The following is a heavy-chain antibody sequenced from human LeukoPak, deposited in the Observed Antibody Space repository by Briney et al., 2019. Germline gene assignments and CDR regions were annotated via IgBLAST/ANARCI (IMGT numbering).Heavy chain of an antibody. CDR2: IKSKTDGGTT. CDR3: TTNAGSYGIDV. CDR1: GFTFTNTW. J-gene: IGHJ3*01. D-gene: IGHD1-26*01. Sequence: PGGSLRLSCAASGFTFTNTWMSWVRQAPGKGLGWVGRIKSKTDGGTTDYAAPVKDRFTVSRDDSKDTLYLQMSGLKAEDTAVYYCTTNAGSYGIDVWGQGTMVTVSS. V-gene: IGHV3-15*01.